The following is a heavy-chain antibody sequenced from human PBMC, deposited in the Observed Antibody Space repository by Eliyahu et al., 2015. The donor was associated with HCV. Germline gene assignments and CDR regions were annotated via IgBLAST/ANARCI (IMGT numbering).Heavy chain of an antibody. J-gene: IGHJ3*02. CDR2: ISSRSSST. Sequence: EVQLVESGGILVQPGGSLRLSCAASGFSFSGYSMNWVRQAPGKGLEWVSYISSRSSSTYHADSVKGRFTISSDNAKNSLYLQMNSLRDEDSAVYYCARDRDWAFDIWGQGTVVTVSS. CDR3: ARDRDWAFDI. D-gene: IGHD2-21*02. V-gene: IGHV3-48*02. CDR1: GFSFSGYS.